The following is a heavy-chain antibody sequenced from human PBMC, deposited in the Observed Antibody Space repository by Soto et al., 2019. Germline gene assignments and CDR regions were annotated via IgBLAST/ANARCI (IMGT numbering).Heavy chain of an antibody. V-gene: IGHV3-21*01. CDR3: ARDRETSRGYSGYGYYYYYYGMDV. D-gene: IGHD5-12*01. J-gene: IGHJ6*02. CDR1: GFTFSSYS. CDR2: ISSSSYI. Sequence: GGSLRLSCAASGFTFSSYSMNWVRQAPGKGLEWVSSISSSSYIYYADSVKGRFTISRDNAKNSLYLQMNSLRAEDTAVYYCARDRETSRGYSGYGYYYYYYGMDVWGQGTTVTVSS.